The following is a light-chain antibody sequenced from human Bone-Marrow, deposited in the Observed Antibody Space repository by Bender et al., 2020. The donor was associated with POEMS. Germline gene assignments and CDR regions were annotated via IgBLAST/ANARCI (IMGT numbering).Light chain of an antibody. J-gene: IGLJ2*01. CDR1: SSDIGVFES. V-gene: IGLV2-23*02. CDR2: EVS. CDR3: CSYAGSSTLLV. Sequence: QSALTQPASVSGSPGQSVTISCTGTSSDIGVFESVSWYQQHPGKAPKLMIYEVSKRPSGVSSRFSGSKSGNTASLTISGLQAEDEAAYYCCSYAGSSTLLVFGGGTKLTVL.